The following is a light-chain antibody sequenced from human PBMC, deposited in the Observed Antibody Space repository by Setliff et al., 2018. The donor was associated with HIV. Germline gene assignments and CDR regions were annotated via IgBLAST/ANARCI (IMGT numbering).Light chain of an antibody. CDR1: QSIDDW. Sequence: DIQMIQSPSTLSASVGDRVTITCRASQSIDDWLAWYQQRPGKAPKLLIYQASRLESGVPSRFSGSGSGTEFTLTISSLQPDDFATYYCQQYNYYSWTFGQGTKVDI. V-gene: IGKV1-5*03. CDR3: QQYNYYSWT. J-gene: IGKJ1*01. CDR2: QAS.